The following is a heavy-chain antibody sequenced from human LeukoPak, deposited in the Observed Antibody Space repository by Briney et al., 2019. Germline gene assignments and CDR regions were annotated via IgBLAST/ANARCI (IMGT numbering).Heavy chain of an antibody. J-gene: IGHJ4*02. V-gene: IGHV3-23*01. CDR1: GFTFSSYA. D-gene: IGHD4-23*01. Sequence: QAGGSLRLSCAASGFTFSSYAMSWVRQAPGKGLEWVSAISGSGGSTYYADSVKGRFTISRDNSKNTLYLQMNSLRSEDTAVYYCARVRGNSPIDYWGQGTLVTASS. CDR2: ISGSGGST. CDR3: ARVRGNSPIDY.